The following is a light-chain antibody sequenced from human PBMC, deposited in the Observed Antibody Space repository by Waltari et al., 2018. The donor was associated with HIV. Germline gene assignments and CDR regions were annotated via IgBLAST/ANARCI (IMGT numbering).Light chain of an antibody. CDR1: QSVLSRSYNKTY. V-gene: IGKV4-1*01. J-gene: IGKJ2*01. CDR3: QQYDSTPDT. Sequence: DTLISQSPQSLAVSLGERAPIYPKARQSVLSRSYNKTYLAWYQQKPGQPPKLLIYWASTRESGVPDRFSGSGSGTDFTLTISSLQAEDVAVYYCQQYDSTPDTFGQGTKLEIK. CDR2: WAS.